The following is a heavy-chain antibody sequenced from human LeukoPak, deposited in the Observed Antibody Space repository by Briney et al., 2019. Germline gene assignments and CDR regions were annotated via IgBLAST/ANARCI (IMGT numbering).Heavy chain of an antibody. J-gene: IGHJ6*03. CDR1: GFTFSSYG. V-gene: IGHV3-30*02. Sequence: QRGGSLRLSCAASGFTFSSYGMHWVRQSPGKALEGGAFIRYDGSNKYYADSVKGRFTISRDNSKNTLYLQMKSLRAEDTAVYYCAKGGGYEAQYYYYYLDVWGKGTTVTISS. CDR2: IRYDGSNK. CDR3: AKGGGYEAQYYYYYLDV. D-gene: IGHD5-12*01.